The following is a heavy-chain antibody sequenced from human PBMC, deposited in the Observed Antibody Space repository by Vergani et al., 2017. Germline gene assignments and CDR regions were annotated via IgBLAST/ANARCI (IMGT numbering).Heavy chain of an antibody. J-gene: IGHJ3*02. D-gene: IGHD3-16*01. CDR3: ARGNPYVDFDI. CDR1: GGSISSDY. CDR2: IHTNGVI. V-gene: IGHV4-4*07. Sequence: QVQLQESGPGLVKPPGTLSLTCAVSGGSISSDYWSWLRQPAGKRLEWIGRIHTNGVIHYNPSLNSRATISVDTSRNQISLKLTSVTATDTAIYFCARGNPYVDFDIWGQGTMITVSS.